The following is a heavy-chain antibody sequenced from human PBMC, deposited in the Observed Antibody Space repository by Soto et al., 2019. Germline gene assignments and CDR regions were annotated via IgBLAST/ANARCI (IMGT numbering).Heavy chain of an antibody. V-gene: IGHV3-23*01. CDR2: ISGSGGST. CDR3: AKDSLHDTLTEPYNLGY. D-gene: IGHD3-9*01. Sequence: GGSLRLSCAASGFTFSSYSMSWVRQAPGKGLEWVSAISGSGGSTYYADSVKGRFTISRDNSKNTLYLQLNSLRAEDTAAYYCAKDSLHDTLTEPYNLGYWVQGTRVTVSS. J-gene: IGHJ4*02. CDR1: GFTFSSYS.